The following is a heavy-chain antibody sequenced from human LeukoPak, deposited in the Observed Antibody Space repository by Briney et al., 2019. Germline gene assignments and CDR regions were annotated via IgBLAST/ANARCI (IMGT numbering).Heavy chain of an antibody. Sequence: ASVKVSCKASGYTFTGYYMHWVRQAPGQGLEWMGWINPNSGGTNYAQKFQGRVTMTRDTSISTAYMELSRLRSDDTAVYYCARDYGSGSYYAYNWFDPWGQGTLVTVSS. CDR1: GYTFTGYY. J-gene: IGHJ5*02. CDR2: INPNSGGT. D-gene: IGHD3-10*01. V-gene: IGHV1-2*02. CDR3: ARDYGSGSYYAYNWFDP.